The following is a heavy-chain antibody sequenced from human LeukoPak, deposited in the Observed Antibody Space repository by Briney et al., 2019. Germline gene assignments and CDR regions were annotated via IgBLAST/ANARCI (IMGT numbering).Heavy chain of an antibody. Sequence: ASVKVSCKASGYTFTSYGISWVRQAPGQGLEWMGWISAYNGNTNYAQKLQGRVTMTTDTSTSTAYMELRSLRSDDTAVYYCARPRGYDNSGYYPYYFDYWGQGTLVTVSS. CDR3: ARPRGYDNSGYYPYYFDY. CDR1: GYTFTSYG. J-gene: IGHJ4*02. CDR2: ISAYNGNT. D-gene: IGHD3-22*01. V-gene: IGHV1-18*01.